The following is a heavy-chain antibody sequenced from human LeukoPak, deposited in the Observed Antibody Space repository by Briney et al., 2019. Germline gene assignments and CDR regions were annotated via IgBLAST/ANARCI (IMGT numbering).Heavy chain of an antibody. V-gene: IGHV3-21*01. D-gene: IGHD3-22*01. CDR1: GFTFSTFA. J-gene: IGHJ4*02. CDR2: ISSSSSYI. Sequence: GGSLRLSCAASGFTFSTFAMIWVRQPPGKGLEWVSSISSSSSYIYYADSVKGGFTISRDNAKNSLYLQMNSLRAEDTAVYYCARHVVAVGFDYWGQGTLVTVSS. CDR3: ARHVVAVGFDY.